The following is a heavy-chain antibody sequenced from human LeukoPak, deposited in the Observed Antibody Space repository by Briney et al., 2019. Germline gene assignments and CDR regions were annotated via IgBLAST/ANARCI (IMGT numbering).Heavy chain of an antibody. V-gene: IGHV1-2*02. CDR1: GYTFTGYY. D-gene: IGHD2-8*01. CDR2: INPNSGGT. CDR3: VRKKLGYCTNGVCSNLGNWFDP. J-gene: IGHJ5*02. Sequence: ASVKDSCKASGYTFTGYYMHWVRQAPGQGLEWMGWINPNSGGTNYAQKFQGRVTMTRDTSISTAYMELSRLRSDDTAVYYCVRKKLGYCTNGVCSNLGNWFDPWGQGTLVTVSS.